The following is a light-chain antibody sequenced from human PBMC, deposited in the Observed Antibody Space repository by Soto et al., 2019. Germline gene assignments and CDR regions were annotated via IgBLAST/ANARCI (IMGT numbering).Light chain of an antibody. CDR1: SSDVGGYNF. J-gene: IGLJ2*01. Sequence: QSVLTQPASVSGYPGQSITISCTGTSSDVGGYNFVSWYQQHPGKAPRLMIFDVNNRPSGVSTRFSGSKSGNTASLTISGLQAEDEADYYCCSYSGSNTIVVFGGGTKLTVL. CDR3: CSYSGSNTIVV. V-gene: IGLV2-14*03. CDR2: DVN.